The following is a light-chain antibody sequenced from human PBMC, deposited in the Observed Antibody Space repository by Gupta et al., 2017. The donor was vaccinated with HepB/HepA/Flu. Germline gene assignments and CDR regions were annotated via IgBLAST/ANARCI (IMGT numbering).Light chain of an antibody. CDR3: SSYVGSNRGV. Sequence: QSALTQPASVSGSPGQSITISCTGSSSDVGSYNLVSWYQKYPGQAPKLRWHEVIKRPSGVSVRFSASKSGETASLTISGLQAEDDAYYYSSSYVGSNRGVFGGGTKLTVL. V-gene: IGLV2-23*02. CDR2: EVI. J-gene: IGLJ3*02. CDR1: SSDVGSYNL.